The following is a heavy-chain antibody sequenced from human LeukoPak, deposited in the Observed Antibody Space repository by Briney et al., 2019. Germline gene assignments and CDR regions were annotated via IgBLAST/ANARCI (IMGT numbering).Heavy chain of an antibody. Sequence: PGGSLRLSCAASGFTFSTSWMHWVRQAPGKGLGWVSRINSDGKSTNYADFVKGRFTISRDNAKNTLYLQMNSLRAEDTAVYYCAKEYYYDSSGSTNDYWGQGTLVTVSS. V-gene: IGHV3-74*01. CDR2: INSDGKST. CDR3: AKEYYYDSSGSTNDY. D-gene: IGHD3-22*01. J-gene: IGHJ4*02. CDR1: GFTFSTSW.